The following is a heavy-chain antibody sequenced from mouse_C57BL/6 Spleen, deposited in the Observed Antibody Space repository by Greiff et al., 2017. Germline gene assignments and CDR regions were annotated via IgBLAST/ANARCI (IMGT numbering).Heavy chain of an antibody. CDR3: ARGGGSSLFDY. D-gene: IGHD1-1*01. CDR1: GYTFTDYY. CDR2: INPYNGGT. Sequence: EVQLQQSGPVLVKPGASVKMSCKASGYTFTDYYMNWVKQSHGKSLEWIGVINPYNGGTSYNQKFKGKATLTVDKSSSTAYMELNSRTSEDSAVYYCARGGGSSLFDYWGQGTTLTVSS. J-gene: IGHJ2*01. V-gene: IGHV1-19*01.